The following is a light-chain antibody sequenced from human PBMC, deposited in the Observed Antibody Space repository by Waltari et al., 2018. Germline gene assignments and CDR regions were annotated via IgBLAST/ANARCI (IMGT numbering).Light chain of an antibody. CDR1: SNDFGNSNF. CDR3: ASYTTGNILYV. Sequence: QSALPQPASVSGSPGQTITISCTGTSNDFGNSNFFSWYQQGPCKAPRLIIYDVSNRPLDVSERSSGSKSGNTASLTISGLQTEDEAEYYCASYTTGNILYVFGSGTRVTVL. J-gene: IGLJ1*01. V-gene: IGLV2-14*03. CDR2: DVS.